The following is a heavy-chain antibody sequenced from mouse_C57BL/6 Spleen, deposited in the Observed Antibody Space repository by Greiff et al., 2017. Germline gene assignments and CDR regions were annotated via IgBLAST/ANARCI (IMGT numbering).Heavy chain of an antibody. CDR2: IYPGDGDT. D-gene: IGHD2-4*01. CDR3: ARPLYDYHYYAMDY. CDR1: GYAFSSYW. J-gene: IGHJ4*01. V-gene: IGHV1-80*01. Sequence: VQLQQSGAELVKPGASVKISCKASGYAFSSYWMNWVKQRPGKGLEWIGQIYPGDGDTNYNGKFKGKATLTADKSSSTAYMQLSSLTSEDSSVYYCARPLYDYHYYAMDYWGQGTSVTVSS.